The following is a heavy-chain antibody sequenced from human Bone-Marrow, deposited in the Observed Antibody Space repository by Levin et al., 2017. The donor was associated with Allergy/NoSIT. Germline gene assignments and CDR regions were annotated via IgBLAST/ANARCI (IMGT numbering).Heavy chain of an antibody. Sequence: SQTLSLTCVVSGGSLRRTGYYWTWIRQLPGKGLEWIGHISYSGSTHSNPSLESRLLVSADTSKNQFSLRLSSVTVADTAVYYCARRPTYYYGMDVWGQGTTVTVSS. CDR1: GGSLRRTGYY. D-gene: IGHD1-26*01. J-gene: IGHJ6*02. CDR3: ARRPTYYYGMDV. CDR2: ISYSGST. V-gene: IGHV4-31*02.